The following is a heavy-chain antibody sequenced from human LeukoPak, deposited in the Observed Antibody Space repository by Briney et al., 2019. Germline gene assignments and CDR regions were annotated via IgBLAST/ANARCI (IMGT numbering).Heavy chain of an antibody. CDR3: AKEGGSGWYPMEVWYYGMDV. V-gene: IGHV3-23*01. CDR1: GFTFSSLA. J-gene: IGHJ6*02. CDR2: ISGSGGST. Sequence: PGGSLRLSCAASGFTFSSLAMSWVRPAPGEGLEWVSAISGSGGSTYYADSVKGRFTISRDNSKNTLYLQMNSLRAEDTAVYYCAKEGGSGWYPMEVWYYGMDVWGQGTTVTVS. D-gene: IGHD6-19*01.